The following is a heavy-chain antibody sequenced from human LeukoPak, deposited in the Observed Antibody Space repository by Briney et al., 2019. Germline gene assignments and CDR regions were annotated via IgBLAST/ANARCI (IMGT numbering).Heavy chain of an antibody. CDR3: AREKADYYYYYMDV. V-gene: IGHV3-53*01. CDR1: GFTVSSNY. CDR2: IYSGGST. J-gene: IGHJ6*03. Sequence: GGSLRLSCAASGFTVSSNYMSWVRQAPGKGLEWVSVIYSGGSTYYADSVKGRFTISRDNAKNSLYLQMNSLRADDTALYYCAREKADYYYYYMDVWGKGTTVTVSS.